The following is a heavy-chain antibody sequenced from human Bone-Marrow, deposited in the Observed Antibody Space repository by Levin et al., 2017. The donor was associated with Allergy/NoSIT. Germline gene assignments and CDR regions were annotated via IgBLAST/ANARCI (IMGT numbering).Heavy chain of an antibody. CDR2: MYNSGST. Sequence: SETLSLTCTVSGVTISRYYWSWIRQPPGKGLEWIGYMYNSGSTNFNPSLKSRVTISVDTSKNQFSLKVRSVTAADTAVYYCARTHYAILTGDPYCDYWGPGTLVTVSS. CDR3: ARTHYAILTGDPYCDY. V-gene: IGHV4-59*01. CDR1: GVTISRYY. J-gene: IGHJ4*02. D-gene: IGHD3-9*01.